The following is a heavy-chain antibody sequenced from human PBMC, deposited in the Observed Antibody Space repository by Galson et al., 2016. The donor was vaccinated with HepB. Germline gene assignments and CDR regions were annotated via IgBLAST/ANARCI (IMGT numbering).Heavy chain of an antibody. J-gene: IGHJ3*01. CDR3: ARDSYFDSSGYFYDVFDS. CDR2: IYHRGRT. Sequence: QVQLQESGPGLVKPSETLSLTCTVSGGSIKSHYWRWIRQPPGQGLEWIGFIYHRGRTNSNPSLKSRVTISIDTSKNQFSLKLNSVTAADTAAYYCARDSYFDSSGYFYDVFDSWGQGTMVTVSS. D-gene: IGHD3-22*01. CDR1: GGSIKSHY. V-gene: IGHV4-59*11.